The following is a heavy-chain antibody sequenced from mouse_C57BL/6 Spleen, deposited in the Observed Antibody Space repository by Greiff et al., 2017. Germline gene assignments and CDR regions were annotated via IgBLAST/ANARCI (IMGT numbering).Heavy chain of an antibody. CDR3: TRSGYYGSSPFSYFDV. D-gene: IGHD1-1*01. Sequence: QVQLQQSGAELVRPGASVTLSCKASGYTFTDYEMHWVKQTPVHGLEWIGAIDPETGGTAYNQKFKGKAILTADKSSSTAYMELRSLTSEVSAVYYCTRSGYYGSSPFSYFDVWGTGTTVTVSS. CDR2: IDPETGGT. J-gene: IGHJ1*03. V-gene: IGHV1-15*01. CDR1: GYTFTDYE.